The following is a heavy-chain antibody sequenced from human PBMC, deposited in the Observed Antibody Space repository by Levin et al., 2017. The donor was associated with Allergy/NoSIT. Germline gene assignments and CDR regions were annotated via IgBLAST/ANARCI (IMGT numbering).Heavy chain of an antibody. J-gene: IGHJ5*02. V-gene: IGHV1-18*01. CDR3: ARDHSDDIAYWFGP. CDR1: GYTFFNYG. CDR2: ISGYNGNT. D-gene: IGHD3-9*01. Sequence: ASVKVSCNTSGYTFFNYGVAWVRQAPGQGLEWMGWISGYNGNTIYAEKFQGRVSMTRDTSTKAFYMHLNVLTSDDTAVYYCARDHSDDIAYWFGPWGQGTLVTVSS.